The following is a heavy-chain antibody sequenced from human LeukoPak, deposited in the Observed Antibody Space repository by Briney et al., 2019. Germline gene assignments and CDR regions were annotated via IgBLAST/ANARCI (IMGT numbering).Heavy chain of an antibody. Sequence: PSETLSLTCTVSGYSISSGYYWGWIRQPPGKGLEWIGSIYHSGSTYYNPSLKSRVIISVDTSKNQFSLKLSSVTAADTAVYYCARGGRPLNGFEIWGQGTMVTVSS. CDR3: ARGGRPLNGFEI. V-gene: IGHV4-38-2*02. CDR1: GYSISSGYY. CDR2: IYHSGST. J-gene: IGHJ3*02. D-gene: IGHD1-26*01.